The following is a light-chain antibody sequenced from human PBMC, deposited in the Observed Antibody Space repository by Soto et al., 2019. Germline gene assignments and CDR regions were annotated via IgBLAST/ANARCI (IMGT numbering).Light chain of an antibody. J-gene: IGKJ5*01. V-gene: IGKV3-11*01. Sequence: EIVLTQSPATLSLSPGERATLSCRASQSVSSYLAWYQQKPGQAPRLLIYDASNRATGIPARFRGSGSGTDFTLTISSLEPEDFAVYYCQQRSNWPPPFGQGTRLEIK. CDR2: DAS. CDR3: QQRSNWPPP. CDR1: QSVSSY.